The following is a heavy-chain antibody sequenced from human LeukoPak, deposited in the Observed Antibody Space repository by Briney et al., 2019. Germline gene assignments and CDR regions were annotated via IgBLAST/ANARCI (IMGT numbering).Heavy chain of an antibody. Sequence: GASVKVSCKASGYSFNNYAIHWLRQAPGQGLEWMGWINTNTGNPTYAQGFTGRFVFSLDTSVSTAYLQISSLKAEDTAVYYCARSWTYYDFWSGHPYYYYYMDVWGKGTTVTVSS. CDR3: ARSWTYYDFWSGHPYYYYYMDV. V-gene: IGHV7-4-1*02. D-gene: IGHD3-3*01. CDR1: GYSFNNYA. CDR2: INTNTGNP. J-gene: IGHJ6*03.